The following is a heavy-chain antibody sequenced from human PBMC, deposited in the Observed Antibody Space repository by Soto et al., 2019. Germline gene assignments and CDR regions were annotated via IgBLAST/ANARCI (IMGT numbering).Heavy chain of an antibody. D-gene: IGHD3-10*01. Sequence: GGSLRLSCAASGFTFSYYNMNWVRQAPGKGLEWVSSISSSSSYIYYADSVKGRFTISRDNAKNSLYLQMNSLRAEDTAVYYCARGGSGSYYSLYWGQGTLVTVSS. CDR2: ISSSSSYI. V-gene: IGHV3-21*01. CDR1: GFTFSYYN. CDR3: ARGGSGSYYSLY. J-gene: IGHJ4*02.